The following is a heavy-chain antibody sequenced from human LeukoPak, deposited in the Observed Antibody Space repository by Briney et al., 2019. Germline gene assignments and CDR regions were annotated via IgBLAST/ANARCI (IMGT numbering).Heavy chain of an antibody. D-gene: IGHD3-22*01. Sequence: GSLRLSCAASGFTCSSYAMHWVRQAPGKGLEWVAVISYDGSNKYYADSVKGRFTISRDNSKNTLYLQMNSLRAEDTAVYYCAREFPLNYYDSRALGAFDIWGQGTMVTVSS. CDR2: ISYDGSNK. J-gene: IGHJ3*02. CDR1: GFTCSSYA. V-gene: IGHV3-30-3*01. CDR3: AREFPLNYYDSRALGAFDI.